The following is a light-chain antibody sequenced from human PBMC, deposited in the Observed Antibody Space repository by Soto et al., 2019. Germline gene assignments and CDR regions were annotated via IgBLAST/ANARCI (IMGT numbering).Light chain of an antibody. CDR3: EQHGTSPIT. CDR1: QTVIHNH. J-gene: IGKJ5*01. Sequence: EIVLTQAPSSLSLSPVGIATLSSRASQTVIHNHLAWHQQKPGQTPRLLVYGASSRATGIPDRFSGSGSGTDFTLTISRLEREDFAVYYCEQHGTSPITFGQGTRLEIK. CDR2: GAS. V-gene: IGKV3-20*01.